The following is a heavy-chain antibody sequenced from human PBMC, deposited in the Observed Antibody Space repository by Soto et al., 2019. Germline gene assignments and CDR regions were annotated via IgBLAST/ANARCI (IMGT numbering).Heavy chain of an antibody. CDR3: AQVSSAWYAGFFDL. V-gene: IGHV3-23*01. J-gene: IGHJ4*02. CDR2: LSDSGGSI. CDR1: GFTFNRHA. Sequence: EVQLLESGGGLVQPGGSLRLSCTASGFTFNRHAMTWVRQAPGKWLEWVSGLSDSGGSIYYADSVKGRFTISRDNSMNTLYLKMNTLRAEDTAVYYCAQVSSAWYAGFFDLWGQGTLVTVSS. D-gene: IGHD2-8*01.